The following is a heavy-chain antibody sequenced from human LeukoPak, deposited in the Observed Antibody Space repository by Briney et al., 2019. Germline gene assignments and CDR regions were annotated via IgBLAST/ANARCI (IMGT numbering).Heavy chain of an antibody. V-gene: IGHV4-59*01. CDR2: IYYSGST. CDR1: GGSISSYY. D-gene: IGHD5-24*01. J-gene: IGHJ5*02. CDR3: ARSRDGYNLDP. Sequence: SATLSLTCTVSGGSISSYYWSWIRQPPGKGLEWIGYIYYSGSTNYNPSLKSRVTISVDTSKNQFSLKLSSVTAADTAVYYCARSRDGYNLDPWGQGTLVTVSS.